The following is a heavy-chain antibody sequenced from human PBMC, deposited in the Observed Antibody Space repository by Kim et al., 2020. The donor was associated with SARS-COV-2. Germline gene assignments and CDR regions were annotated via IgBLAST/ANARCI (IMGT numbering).Heavy chain of an antibody. Sequence: SETLSLTCTVSGGSISSSSYYWGWIRQPPGKGLEWIGSIYYSGSTYYNPSLKSRVTISVDTSKNQFSLKLSSVTAADTAVYYCASHRREGIAARPGYFDLWGRGTLVTVSS. CDR3: ASHRREGIAARPGYFDL. J-gene: IGHJ2*01. CDR1: GGSISSSSYY. D-gene: IGHD6-6*01. CDR2: IYYSGST. V-gene: IGHV4-39*01.